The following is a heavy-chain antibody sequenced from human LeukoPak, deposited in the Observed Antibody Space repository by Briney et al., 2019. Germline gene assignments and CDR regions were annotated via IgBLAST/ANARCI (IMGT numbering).Heavy chain of an antibody. CDR1: GGSFSSSY. CDR3: ARGLEELDI. Sequence: SETLSLTCTVSGGSFSSSYWNWIRQTPGKGLEWIGYIFYSGSTNYIPSIKSRVTISIHTSKNQFSLKLSSVTAADTGVYYCARGLEELDIWGQGTMVTVSS. J-gene: IGHJ3*02. CDR2: IFYSGST. V-gene: IGHV4-59*01.